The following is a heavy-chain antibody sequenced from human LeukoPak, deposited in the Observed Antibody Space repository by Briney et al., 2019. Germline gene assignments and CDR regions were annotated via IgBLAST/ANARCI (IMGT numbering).Heavy chain of an antibody. CDR3: AKEHEKWELLGGHFDY. CDR2: ISYDGSTK. Sequence: HPGRSLRLSCAASGFTFSSYAMHWVRQAPGKGLEWVAVISYDGSTKYYADSVKGRFTISRDISKNTLYLQMNSLRAEDTAVYYCAKEHEKWELLGGHFDYWGQGTLVTVSS. V-gene: IGHV3-30-3*01. J-gene: IGHJ4*02. CDR1: GFTFSSYA. D-gene: IGHD1-26*01.